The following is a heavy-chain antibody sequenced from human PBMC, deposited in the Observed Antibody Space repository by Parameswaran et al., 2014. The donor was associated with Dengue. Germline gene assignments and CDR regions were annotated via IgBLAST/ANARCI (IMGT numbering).Heavy chain of an antibody. CDR3: ARDPGRGAAMVHWYFDL. J-gene: IGHJ2*01. D-gene: IGHD5-18*01. CDR2: IIPILGIA. Sequence: WVRQAPGQGLEWMGRIIPILGIANYAQKFQGRVTITADESTSTAYMELSSLRSEDTAVYYCARDPGRGAAMVHWYFDLWGRGTLVTVSS. V-gene: IGHV1-69*04.